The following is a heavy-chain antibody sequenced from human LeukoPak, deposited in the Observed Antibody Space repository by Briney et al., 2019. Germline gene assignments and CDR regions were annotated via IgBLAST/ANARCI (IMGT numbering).Heavy chain of an antibody. CDR3: ARDFSETTYDSSGYQIY. V-gene: IGHV1-46*01. D-gene: IGHD3-22*01. CDR1: GYTFTDYY. CDR2: INPSGGST. J-gene: IGHJ4*02. Sequence: ASVKVSCKASGYTFTDYYMHWVRQAPGQGLEWMGIINPSGGSTSYAQKFQGRVTMTRDTSTSTVYMELSSLRSEDTAVYYCARDFSETTYDSSGYQIYWGQGTLVTVSS.